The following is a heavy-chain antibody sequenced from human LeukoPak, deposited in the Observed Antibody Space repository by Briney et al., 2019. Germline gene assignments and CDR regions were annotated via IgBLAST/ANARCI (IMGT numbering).Heavy chain of an antibody. D-gene: IGHD4-17*01. CDR2: INSDGSST. CDR3: ARDIDYGDYVFQH. J-gene: IGHJ1*01. V-gene: IGHV3-74*01. CDR1: GFTFSSYW. Sequence: GGSLRLSCAASGFTFSSYWMHWVRHAPGKGLVWVSRINSDGSSTSYADSVKGRFTISRDNAKNTLYLQMNSLRAEDTAVYYCARDIDYGDYVFQHWGQGTLVTVSS.